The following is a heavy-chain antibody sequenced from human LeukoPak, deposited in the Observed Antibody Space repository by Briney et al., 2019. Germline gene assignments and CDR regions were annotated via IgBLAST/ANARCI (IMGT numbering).Heavy chain of an antibody. CDR1: GYTFTSYG. Sequence: ASVKVSCKASGYTFTSYGISWVRQAPGQGLEWMGWISAYNGNTSYAQKLQGRVTMTTDTSTSTAYMELSSLRSEDTAVYYCARFSGFCGGDCYSGDYWGQGTLVTVSS. J-gene: IGHJ4*02. V-gene: IGHV1-18*01. D-gene: IGHD2-21*02. CDR2: ISAYNGNT. CDR3: ARFSGFCGGDCYSGDY.